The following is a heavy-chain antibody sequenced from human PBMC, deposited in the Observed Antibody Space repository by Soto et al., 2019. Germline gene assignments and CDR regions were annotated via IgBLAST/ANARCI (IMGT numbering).Heavy chain of an antibody. CDR1: GFTFTNYA. CDR2: ISSNDGTT. CDR3: AKHIGILTGTSDY. V-gene: IGHV3-23*01. J-gene: IGHJ4*02. Sequence: EVQLLESGGGLVQPGGSLRLSCAASGFTFTNYAMSWVRQAPGKGLEWVSVISSNDGTTYYADSVKGRFTISRDNFKNTLYLQMNSLRVEDTAVYYCAKHIGILTGTSDYWGQGTLVTVSS. D-gene: IGHD4-17*01.